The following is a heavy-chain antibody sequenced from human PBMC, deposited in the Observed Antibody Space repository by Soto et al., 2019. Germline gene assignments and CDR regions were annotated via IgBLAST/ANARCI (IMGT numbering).Heavy chain of an antibody. CDR1: GGSIITNHW. CDR2: IFYSGSA. CDR3: ARRPATAFYYFDY. D-gene: IGHD2-21*02. Sequence: SETLSLTYVVSGGSIITNHWWTWVRQAPGKGLEWIGDIFYSGSAHHNPSLKSRVTISVDTSKNQFSLKLNSVTAADTAVYYCARRPATAFYYFDYWGQGTLVTVSS. J-gene: IGHJ4*02. V-gene: IGHV4-4*02.